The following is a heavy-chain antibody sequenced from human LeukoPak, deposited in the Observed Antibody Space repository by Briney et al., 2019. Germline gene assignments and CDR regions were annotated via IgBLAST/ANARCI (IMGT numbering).Heavy chain of an antibody. J-gene: IGHJ6*02. CDR2: IYYSGST. V-gene: IGHV4-59*01. CDR3: ARSEPGYCSGGSCYPDGYYYGMDV. Sequence: SVTLSLTCTVSGGSISSYYWSWIRQPPGKGLEWIGYIYYSGSTDYNPSLKSRVTISVDTSKNQFSLKLSSVTAADTAVYYCARSEPGYCSGGSCYPDGYYYGMDVWGQGTTVTVSS. CDR1: GGSISSYY. D-gene: IGHD2-15*01.